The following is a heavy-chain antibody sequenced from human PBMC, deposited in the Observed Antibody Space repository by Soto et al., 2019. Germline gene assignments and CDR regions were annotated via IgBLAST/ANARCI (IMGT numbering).Heavy chain of an antibody. CDR1: GYTFTNYG. Sequence: ASVNVSCKASGYTFTNYGITWVRQAPGQGLEWMGWISAYNGDTHYTQRLQGRVTMTTDTSTSTAYMELRGLRSDDTAVYYCARVLQLVGYFYYYMDVRGKGTTVTVSS. V-gene: IGHV1-18*01. CDR3: ARVLQLVGYFYYYMDV. CDR2: ISAYNGDT. D-gene: IGHD6-6*01. J-gene: IGHJ6*03.